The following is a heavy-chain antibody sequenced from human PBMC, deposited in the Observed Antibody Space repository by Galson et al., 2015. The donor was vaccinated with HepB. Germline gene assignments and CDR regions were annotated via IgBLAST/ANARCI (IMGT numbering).Heavy chain of an antibody. CDR2: IYYSGST. J-gene: IGHJ4*02. CDR3: ARQARKQWLVLFDY. V-gene: IGHV4-39*01. Sequence: SETLSLTCTVSGGSISSSSYYWGWIRQPPGKGLEWIGSIYYSGSTYYNPSLKSRVTISVDTSKNQFSLKLSSVTAADTAVYYCARQARKQWLVLFDYWGQGTLVTVSS. CDR1: GGSISSSSYY. D-gene: IGHD6-19*01.